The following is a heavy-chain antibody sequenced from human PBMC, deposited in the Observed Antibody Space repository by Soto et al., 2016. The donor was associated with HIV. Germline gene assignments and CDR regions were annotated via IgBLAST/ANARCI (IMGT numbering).Heavy chain of an antibody. D-gene: IGHD5-12*01. V-gene: IGHV1-69*13. J-gene: IGHJ4*02. CDR1: GDPFSNLA. CDR2: IIPIFGTA. CDR3: AGXVTLEEWLVAT. Sequence: QVRLVQSGAEVKKPGSSVKVSCRASGDPFSNLAINWVRQAPGQGLEWMGGIIPIFGTANYAQRFQGRLTITADGSTTTGYMELKNLTSEDTGVYYCAGXVTLEEWLVATWGQGTLVSVS.